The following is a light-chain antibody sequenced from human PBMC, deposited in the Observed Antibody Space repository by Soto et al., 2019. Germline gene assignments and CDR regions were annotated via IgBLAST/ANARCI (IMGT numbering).Light chain of an antibody. CDR2: DVT. CDR3: NSYTSSSTYV. CDR1: SSDVGGFNY. Sequence: QSALTQPASVSGSPGQSITISCTGTSSDVGGFNYVSWYQQHPGKATKLMIYDVTNRPSGVSYRFSGSKSGNTASLTISEFQAEDEADYYCNSYTSSSTYVFGTGTKVTVL. V-gene: IGLV2-14*03. J-gene: IGLJ1*01.